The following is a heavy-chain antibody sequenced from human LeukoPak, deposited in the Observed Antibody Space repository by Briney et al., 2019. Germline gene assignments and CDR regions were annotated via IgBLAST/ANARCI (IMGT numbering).Heavy chain of an antibody. Sequence: PGGSLRLSCAASGFTFDDYGMSWVRQAPGKGLEWVSGINWNGGSTGYADSVKGRFTISRDNAKNSLYLQMNSLRAEDTAVYYCAKAKGRGSPGRDYFDYWGQGTLVTVSS. D-gene: IGHD3-10*01. CDR3: AKAKGRGSPGRDYFDY. CDR1: GFTFDDYG. J-gene: IGHJ4*02. V-gene: IGHV3-20*04. CDR2: INWNGGST.